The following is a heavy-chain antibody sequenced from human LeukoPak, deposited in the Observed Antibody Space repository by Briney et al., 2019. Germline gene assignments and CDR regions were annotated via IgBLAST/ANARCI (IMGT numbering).Heavy chain of an antibody. Sequence: GASVKVSCKASGYIFSDYTMHWVRQAPGQRLEWMGWINGENGNTKYSQELRGRVTFTRDSSATTVYMELSSLRSDDTAVYFCARVSPNRRISYGYQNWFEPWGQGTLVSVSS. CDR3: ARVSPNRRISYGYQNWFEP. CDR2: INGENGNT. CDR1: GYIFSDYT. J-gene: IGHJ5*02. D-gene: IGHD5-18*01. V-gene: IGHV1-3*01.